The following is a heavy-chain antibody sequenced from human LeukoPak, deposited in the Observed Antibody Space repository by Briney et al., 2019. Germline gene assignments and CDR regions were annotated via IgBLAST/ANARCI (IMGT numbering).Heavy chain of an antibody. CDR3: ARIAGSGSLNWYDP. CDR2: IYDSGST. D-gene: IGHD3-10*01. J-gene: IGHJ5*02. V-gene: IGHV4-59*01. Sequence: SETLSLTCTVSGGSISSYYWSWIRQPPGKGLEWIGYIYDSGSTNYNPSLKSRVTISVDTSKNQFSLKLSSVTAADTAVYYCARIAGSGSLNWYDPWGQGTLVTVSS. CDR1: GGSISSYY.